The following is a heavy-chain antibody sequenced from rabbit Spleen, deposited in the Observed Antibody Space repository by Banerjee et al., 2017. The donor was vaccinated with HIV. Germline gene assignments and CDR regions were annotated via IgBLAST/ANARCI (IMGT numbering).Heavy chain of an antibody. D-gene: IGHD1-1*01. V-gene: IGHV1S47*01. J-gene: IGHJ4*01. CDR3: ARDPAYSSGSASAIPYL. CDR2: IDPVFGST. Sequence: QEQLVESGGGLVQPGGSLRLSCKASAFDFSDYGVSWVRQAPGKGLEWIGYIDPVFGSTYYARWVNGRFTISSHNAQNTLYLQLNSLTAADTATYFCARDPAYSSGSASAIPYLWGPGTLVTVS. CDR1: AFDFSDYG.